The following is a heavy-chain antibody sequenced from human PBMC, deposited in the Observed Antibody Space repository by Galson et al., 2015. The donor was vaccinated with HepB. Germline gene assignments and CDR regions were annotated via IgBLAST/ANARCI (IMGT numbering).Heavy chain of an antibody. CDR2: INTNTGNP. CDR1: GYTFTSYA. V-gene: IGHV7-4-1*02. CDR3: ARQSDSSGWPFPPYGMDV. J-gene: IGHJ6*02. Sequence: SVKVSCKASGYTFTSYAMNWVRQAPGQGLEWMGWINTNTGNPTYAHGFTGRLVFSLDTSVSTAYLQISSLKAEDTAVYYCARQSDSSGWPFPPYGMDVGGQGTTVTVSS. D-gene: IGHD6-19*01.